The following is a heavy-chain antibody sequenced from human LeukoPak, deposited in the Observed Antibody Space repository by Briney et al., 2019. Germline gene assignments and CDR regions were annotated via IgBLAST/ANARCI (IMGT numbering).Heavy chain of an antibody. J-gene: IGHJ4*02. CDR2: IYPRDGST. Sequence: GASLQISCKGSGYTFTSNYIHWVRQAPGQGLEWMGMIYPRDGSTSYAQKFQGRVTVTRDTSTSTVHMELSGLRSEDTAVYYCARDQEGFDYWGQGTLVTVSS. CDR1: GYTFTSNY. CDR3: ARDQEGFDY. V-gene: IGHV1-46*01.